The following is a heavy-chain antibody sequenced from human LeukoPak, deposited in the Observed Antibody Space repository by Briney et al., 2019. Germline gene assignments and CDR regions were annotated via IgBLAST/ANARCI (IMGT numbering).Heavy chain of an antibody. D-gene: IGHD6-13*01. V-gene: IGHV1-2*02. J-gene: IGHJ5*02. CDR1: GYTFDDEY. CDR2: INPKNGDT. CDR3: ARRVQKLVGTNWFDP. Sequence: ASVWVSCKASGYTFDDEYIHWVRQAPGLGLEWMGWINPKNGDTYYAQRFQGRVTMTRDTSISTAYMELSGLRSDDSAVYYCARRVQKLVGTNWFDPWGQGTLVTVSS.